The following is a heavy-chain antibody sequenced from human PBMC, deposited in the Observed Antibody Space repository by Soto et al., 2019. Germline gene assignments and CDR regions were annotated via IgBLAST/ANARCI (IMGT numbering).Heavy chain of an antibody. Sequence: ASVKVSCKDSGGTFSNYAISWVRQAPGQGLEWMGGIIPIFGAANYAQKVQGRVTMTRAASTSTTYMELSRLRSDNTAVYYCVRGSTRFDAWGQGTLVTVSS. CDR1: GGTFSNYA. D-gene: IGHD1-1*01. J-gene: IGHJ5*02. V-gene: IGHV1-69*05. CDR2: IIPIFGAA. CDR3: VRGSTRFDA.